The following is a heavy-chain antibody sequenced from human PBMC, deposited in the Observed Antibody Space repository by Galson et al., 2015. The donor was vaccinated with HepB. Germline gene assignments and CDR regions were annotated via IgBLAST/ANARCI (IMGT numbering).Heavy chain of an antibody. D-gene: IGHD2-2*01. Sequence: LSLTCAVSGGSFSNYYWNWIRQPPGKGLEWIGEINHSGSSNYNPSLKSRVTISVDTSKNQFSLKLSSVTAADTAVYFCARGIGPAADYWGQGTLVTVSS. CDR3: ARGIGPAADY. CDR1: GGSFSNYY. CDR2: INHSGSS. J-gene: IGHJ4*02. V-gene: IGHV4-34*01.